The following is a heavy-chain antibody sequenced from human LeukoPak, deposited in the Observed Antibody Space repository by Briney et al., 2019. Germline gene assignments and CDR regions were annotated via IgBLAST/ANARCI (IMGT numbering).Heavy chain of an antibody. J-gene: IGHJ4*02. CDR2: ISYDGSNK. D-gene: IGHD6-19*01. V-gene: IGHV3-30*18. CDR3: AKDQWLDAD. CDR1: GFTFSSYG. Sequence: PGRSLRLSCAASGFTFSSYGMHWVRQAPGKGLEWGAVISYDGSNKYYADAVRGRFTISRNNSTNTLYLQMNSLRAEYTAVYYCAKDQWLDADWGQGTLVTASS.